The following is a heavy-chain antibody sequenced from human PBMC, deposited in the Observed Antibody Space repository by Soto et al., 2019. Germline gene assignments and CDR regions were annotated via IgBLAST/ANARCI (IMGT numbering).Heavy chain of an antibody. V-gene: IGHV4-34*01. D-gene: IGHD6-13*01. CDR3: ASASGSWYYPYYYGMDV. J-gene: IGHJ6*02. CDR1: GGSFSGYY. Sequence: SETLSLTCAVYGGSFSGYYWSWIRQPPGKGLEWIGEINHSGSTNYNPSLKSRVTISVDTSKNQFSLKLSSVTAADTAVYYCASASGSWYYPYYYGMDVWGQGTTVTVS. CDR2: INHSGST.